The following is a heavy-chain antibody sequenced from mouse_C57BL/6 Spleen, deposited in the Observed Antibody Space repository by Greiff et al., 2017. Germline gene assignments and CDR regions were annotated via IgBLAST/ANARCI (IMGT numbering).Heavy chain of an antibody. CDR1: GYTFTSYW. J-gene: IGHJ2*01. V-gene: IGHV1-69*01. Sequence: QVQLQQPGAELVMPGASVKLSCKASGYTFTSYWMHWVKQRPGQGLEWIGEIDPSDSYTNYNQKFKGKSTLTVDKSSSTAYMQLSSLTSEDSAVYYCARDDYCLDYWGQGTTLTVSS. D-gene: IGHD2-4*01. CDR2: IDPSDSYT. CDR3: ARDDYCLDY.